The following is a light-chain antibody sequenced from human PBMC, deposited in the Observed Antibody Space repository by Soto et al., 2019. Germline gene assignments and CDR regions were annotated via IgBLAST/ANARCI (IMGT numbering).Light chain of an antibody. CDR3: SSYTSSSTPVV. CDR2: DVS. CDR1: STDVGGYNY. J-gene: IGLJ2*01. V-gene: IGLV2-14*01. Sequence: QSALPQPASVSGSPGQSITLSCTGTSTDVGGYNYVSWYQQHPGKAPKLMISDVSNRPSGVSNRFSGTKSGNTASLTISGLQAEDEADYYCSSYTSSSTPVVFGGGTKVTVL.